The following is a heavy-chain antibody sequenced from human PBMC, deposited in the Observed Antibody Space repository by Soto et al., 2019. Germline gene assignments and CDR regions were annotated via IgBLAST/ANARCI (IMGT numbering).Heavy chain of an antibody. CDR1: GGSIRSYS. CDR3: ARARTSLDLYYYSMDV. CDR2: IYDGESM. D-gene: IGHD2-2*01. Sequence: QVQLQESGPGLGKPSETLSLTCAVSGGSIRSYSWTWIRQSPGKTMEWFGYIYDGESMNYDPSLGSRVAFSVATSKNHFSLKLTSVTAADTAVYYCARARTSLDLYYYSMDVWGEGITVTVSS. J-gene: IGHJ6*03. V-gene: IGHV4-59*08.